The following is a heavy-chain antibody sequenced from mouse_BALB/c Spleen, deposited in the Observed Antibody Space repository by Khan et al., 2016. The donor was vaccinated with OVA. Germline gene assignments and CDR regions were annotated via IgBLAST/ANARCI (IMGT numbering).Heavy chain of an antibody. J-gene: IGHJ2*01. CDR2: INPTNGRT. CDR1: GYTFTSYW. CDR3: SRIKKIVASYLDY. V-gene: IGHV1S81*02. D-gene: IGHD1-1*01. Sequence: QVQLQQSGAELVKAGASVKMSCKASGYTFTSYWMHWVKQRLGQGLEWFAEINPTNGRTYYNEKFKSKATLTVDKSSSTAYMLLSGPTFEDSAVYYCSRIKKIVASYLDYWGQGTTLTVSS.